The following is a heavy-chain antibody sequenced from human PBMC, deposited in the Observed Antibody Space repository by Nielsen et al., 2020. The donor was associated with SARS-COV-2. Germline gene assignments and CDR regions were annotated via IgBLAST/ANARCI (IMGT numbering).Heavy chain of an antibody. D-gene: IGHD2-8*01. V-gene: IGHV3-48*03. J-gene: IGHJ4*02. CDR2: ISSDATTI. CDR1: GFTFRGYE. Sequence: GESLKISCVASGFTFRGYEMNWVRQAPGKGLEWLLYISSDATTIFYVDSVKGRFIMSRDNARNSLYLQMNSLRVEDTAIYYCVRENGHFDYWGQGALVTVSS. CDR3: VRENGHFDY.